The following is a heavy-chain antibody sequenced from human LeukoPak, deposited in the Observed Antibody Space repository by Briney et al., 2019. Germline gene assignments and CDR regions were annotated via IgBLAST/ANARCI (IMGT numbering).Heavy chain of an antibody. CDR2: ISSSSSTI. CDR1: GFTFSSYS. J-gene: IGHJ3*02. Sequence: PGGSLRLSCAASGFTFSSYSMNWVRQAPGKGLEWVSYISSSSSTIYYADSVKGRFTISRDNAKNSLYLQMNSLRDEDTAVYYCAGPAAAGTSDAFDIWGQGTMVTVSS. V-gene: IGHV3-48*02. D-gene: IGHD6-13*01. CDR3: AGPAAAGTSDAFDI.